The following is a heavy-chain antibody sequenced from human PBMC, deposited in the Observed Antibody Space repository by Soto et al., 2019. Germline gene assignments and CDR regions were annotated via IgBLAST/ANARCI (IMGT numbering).Heavy chain of an antibody. D-gene: IGHD2-2*01. CDR2: IYTAGGT. CDR1: GFTVSNTY. CDR3: ARALPVAKGGFDP. J-gene: IGHJ5*02. V-gene: IGHV3-53*01. Sequence: GGSLRLSCAASGFTVSNTYMTWVRQPPGKGLECVSVIYTAGGTNYADSVKGRFIISRDNSKNTLYLQMNSLRAEDTAVYYCARALPVAKGGFDPWGQGTLVTV.